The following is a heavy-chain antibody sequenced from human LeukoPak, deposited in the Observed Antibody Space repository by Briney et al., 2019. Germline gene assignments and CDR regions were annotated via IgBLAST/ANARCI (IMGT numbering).Heavy chain of an antibody. CDR1: GFSFSSYS. CDR2: VSSSSTYI. J-gene: IGHJ3*02. D-gene: IGHD3-9*01. Sequence: GGSLRLSCAASGFSFSSYSMNWVRQAPGKGLEWVSFVSSSSTYISYADSVKGRFTISRDNAKNSLYLQMNSLRAEDTAVYYCARGGWDFDWLKGAFDIWGQGTMVTVSS. CDR3: ARGGWDFDWLKGAFDI. V-gene: IGHV3-21*01.